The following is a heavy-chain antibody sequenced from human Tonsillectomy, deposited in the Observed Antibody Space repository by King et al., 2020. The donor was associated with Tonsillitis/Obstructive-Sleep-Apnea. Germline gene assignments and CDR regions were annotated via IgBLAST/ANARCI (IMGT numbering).Heavy chain of an antibody. J-gene: IGHJ5*02. D-gene: IGHD5-12*01. CDR1: GYSFTTYW. Sequence: VQLVESGAEGKKPGESLKISWKGSGYSFTTYWIAWVRQMPGKGLEWMGIIYPGDSYTTYNPSFQGQVPITADKSISTSYLQWSSLKAADTAMDYCARRGYSDFQNWFDPWGQGTLVTVSS. V-gene: IGHV5-51*01. CDR2: IYPGDSYT. CDR3: ARRGYSDFQNWFDP.